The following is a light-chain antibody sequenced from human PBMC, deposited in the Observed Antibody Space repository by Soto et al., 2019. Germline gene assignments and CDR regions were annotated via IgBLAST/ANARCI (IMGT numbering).Light chain of an antibody. CDR3: QQYLISVT. V-gene: IGKV3-20*01. J-gene: IGKJ5*01. Sequence: EIVLTQSPGTLSLSPGETATLSCRTSQGLNRNLAWYQQKLGQAPRVLIYGASTRATGTPARFSGSGSGTDFTLTISRLEPQDSAMYYCQQYLISVTFGQGTRLEIK. CDR2: GAS. CDR1: QGLNRN.